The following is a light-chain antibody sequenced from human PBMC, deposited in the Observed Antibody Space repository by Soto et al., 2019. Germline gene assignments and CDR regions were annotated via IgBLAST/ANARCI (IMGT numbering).Light chain of an antibody. V-gene: IGKV3-20*01. CDR2: GAS. CDR1: QSVSSSY. CDR3: QQYGISPWT. J-gene: IGKJ1*01. Sequence: EIVLTQSPGTLSLSPGERATLSCRASQSVSSSYLAWYQQKPGQAPRLLIYGASSRDTGIPDRFSGSGSGTDFTLTISRLEPEDFAVYYCQQYGISPWTFGQGTKVEIK.